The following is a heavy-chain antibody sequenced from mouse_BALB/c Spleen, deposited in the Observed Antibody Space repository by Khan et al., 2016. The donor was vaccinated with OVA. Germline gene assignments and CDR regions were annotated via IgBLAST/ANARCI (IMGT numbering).Heavy chain of an antibody. J-gene: IGHJ3*01. D-gene: IGHD4-1*01. CDR2: INSGGYYT. V-gene: IGHV5-6*01. CDR1: GFTFSTYG. Sequence: EVELVESGGDLMKPGGSLKLSCAASGFTFSTYGMSWVRQTPDKRLEWVATINSGGYYTYYPDSVQGRFSVSRSNTKNTLYLQMNSLKSEDTARYYCASHLTGAFAYWGQGTLVTVSA. CDR3: ASHLTGAFAY.